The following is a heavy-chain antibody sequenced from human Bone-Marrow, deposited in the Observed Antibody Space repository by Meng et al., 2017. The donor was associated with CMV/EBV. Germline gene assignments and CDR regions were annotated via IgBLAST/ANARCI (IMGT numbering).Heavy chain of an antibody. D-gene: IGHD2-2*02. CDR1: GYTFTGYY. CDR2: INPNSGGT. Sequence: ASVKVSCKASGYTFTGYYMHWVRQAPGQGLEWMGWINPNSGGTNYAQKFQGRVTMTRDTSISTAYMELSRLRSDDTAVYYCATTTIVVVPAAIDYYYYGMDVWGQGTTVTVSS. CDR3: ATTTIVVVPAAIDYYYYGMDV. J-gene: IGHJ6*02. V-gene: IGHV1-2*02.